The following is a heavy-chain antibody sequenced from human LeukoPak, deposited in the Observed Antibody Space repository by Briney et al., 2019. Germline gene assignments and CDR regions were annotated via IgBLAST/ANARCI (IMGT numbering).Heavy chain of an antibody. CDR3: ASRRGRWLPFDY. D-gene: IGHD5-24*01. J-gene: IGHJ4*02. Sequence: SETLSLTCGVYDGSFSSYYWSWIRQPPGKGLEWIGEINHSGSTNYNPSLKSRVTISVDTSKNQFSLKLSSVTAADTAVYYCASRRGRWLPFDYWGQGTLVTVSS. CDR2: INHSGST. CDR1: DGSFSSYY. V-gene: IGHV4-34*01.